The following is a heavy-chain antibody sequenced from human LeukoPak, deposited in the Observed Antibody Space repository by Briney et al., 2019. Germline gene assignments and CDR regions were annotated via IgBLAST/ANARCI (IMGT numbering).Heavy chain of an antibody. Sequence: PGGSLRLSCAASGFTFGSYSMNWVRQAPGKGLEWVSSISSSSSYIYYADSVKGRFTISRDNAKNSLYLQMSSLRAEDTAVYYCARAVKMYSSGWYWVDYWGQGTLVTVSS. J-gene: IGHJ4*02. D-gene: IGHD6-19*01. CDR3: ARAVKMYSSGWYWVDY. CDR2: ISSSSSYI. CDR1: GFTFGSYS. V-gene: IGHV3-21*01.